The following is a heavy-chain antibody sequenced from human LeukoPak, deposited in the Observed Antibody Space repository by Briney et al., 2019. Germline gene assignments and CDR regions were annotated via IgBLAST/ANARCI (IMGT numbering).Heavy chain of an antibody. CDR2: FSSGAST. CDR1: GFTISSYA. D-gene: IGHD3-22*01. Sequence: GGSLRLSCAASGFTISSYAMSWVRQAPGKGLEWVSSFSSGASTDYADSVKGRFTNSRDNPKNTVYLQMNSLRAEDTAVYYCAKQRVSNGYYYFDYWGQGTLVTVSS. V-gene: IGHV3-23*01. CDR3: AKQRVSNGYYYFDY. J-gene: IGHJ4*02.